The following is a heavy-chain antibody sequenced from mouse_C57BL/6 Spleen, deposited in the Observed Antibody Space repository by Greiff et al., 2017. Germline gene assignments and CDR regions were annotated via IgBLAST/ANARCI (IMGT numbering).Heavy chain of an antibody. CDR2: IDPNSGGT. Sequence: VQLQQPGAELVKPGASVELSCKASGYTFTSYWMHWVKQRPGRGLEWIGRIDPNSGGTTYNEKFKSKATLTVDKPSSTAYMQLSSLTSEDSAVYYCARETSLYYFDYWGQGTTLTVSS. D-gene: IGHD6-1*01. CDR3: ARETSLYYFDY. V-gene: IGHV1-72*01. J-gene: IGHJ2*01. CDR1: GYTFTSYW.